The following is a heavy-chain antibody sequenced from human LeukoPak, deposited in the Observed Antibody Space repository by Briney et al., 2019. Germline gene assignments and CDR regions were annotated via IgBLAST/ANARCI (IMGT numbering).Heavy chain of an antibody. CDR2: IIPIFGTA. D-gene: IGHD6-25*01. CDR3: ARSTPRRPAKYYYYMDV. CDR1: GGTFSSYA. V-gene: IGHV1-69*05. J-gene: IGHJ6*03. Sequence: GSSVKVSCKASGGTFSSYAISWVRQAPGQGLEWMGGIIPIFGTANYAQKFQGRVTITTDESTSTAYMELSSLRSEDTAVYYCARSTPRRPAKYYYYMDVWGKGTTVTVSS.